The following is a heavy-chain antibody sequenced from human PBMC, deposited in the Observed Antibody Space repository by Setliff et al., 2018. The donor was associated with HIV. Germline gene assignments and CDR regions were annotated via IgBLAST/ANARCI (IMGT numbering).Heavy chain of an antibody. CDR1: GYTFTSYA. CDR3: ASDPEYSSSWNWFDP. D-gene: IGHD6-6*01. Sequence: ASVKVSCKASGYTFTSYATNWVRQAPGQGLEWMGWINTNTGNPTYAQGFTGRFVFSLDTSVSTAYLQISSLKAEDTAVYYCASDPEYSSSWNWFDPWGQGTLVTFSS. J-gene: IGHJ5*02. CDR2: INTNTGNP. V-gene: IGHV7-4-1*02.